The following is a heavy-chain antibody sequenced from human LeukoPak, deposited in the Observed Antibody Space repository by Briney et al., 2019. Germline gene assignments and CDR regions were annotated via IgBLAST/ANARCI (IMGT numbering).Heavy chain of an antibody. Sequence: GESLRISCKGSGYSFTSYWISWVRQMPGEGLEWMGRIDPSDSYTNYSTSFQGHVTISADKSISTAYLQWSSLKASDTAMYYCATNTASTGGPLSYYYGMDVWGKGTTVTVSS. CDR1: GYSFTSYW. CDR2: IDPSDSYT. CDR3: ATNTASTGGPLSYYYGMDV. V-gene: IGHV5-10-1*01. J-gene: IGHJ6*04. D-gene: IGHD5/OR15-5a*01.